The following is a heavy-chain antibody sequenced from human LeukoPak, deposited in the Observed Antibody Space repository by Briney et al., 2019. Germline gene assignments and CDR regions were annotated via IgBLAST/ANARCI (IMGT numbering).Heavy chain of an antibody. V-gene: IGHV4-59*02. J-gene: IGHJ6*02. CDR3: ARFGVDYDMDV. D-gene: IGHD3-3*01. CDR1: GGSVSGYY. CDR2: IYSTGST. Sequence: SETLSLTCTVSGGSVSGYYWSWIRQPPGKGLEWIGYIYSTGSTSYNPSLMSRGTISVDTSKNQISLKLSSVTAADTAVYYCARFGVDYDMDVWGQGTTVTVSS.